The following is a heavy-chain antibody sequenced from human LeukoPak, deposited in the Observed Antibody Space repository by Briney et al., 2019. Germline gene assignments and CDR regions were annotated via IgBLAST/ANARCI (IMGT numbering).Heavy chain of an antibody. CDR2: IYYSGNT. Sequence: SETLSLTCSVSGGSISRSQYYWGWLRQPPERGLEWIGTIYYSGNTFYNPSLKSRLTISVDTSKNQFSLKLTSVTAADTAIYYCARHEHKAVAGDPWGQGILVIVSS. V-gene: IGHV4-39*01. CDR3: ARHEHKAVAGDP. D-gene: IGHD6-19*01. CDR1: GGSISRSQYY. J-gene: IGHJ5*02.